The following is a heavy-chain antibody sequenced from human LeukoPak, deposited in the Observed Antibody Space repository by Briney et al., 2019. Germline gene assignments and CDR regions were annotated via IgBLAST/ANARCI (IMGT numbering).Heavy chain of an antibody. V-gene: IGHV3-23*01. CDR2: IRGSGDTT. CDR3: AKGGWSSWYGY. J-gene: IGHJ4*02. Sequence: QPGRSLRLSCAASGFTFDDYAMHWVRQAPGKGLEWVSTIRGSGDTTYYADSVKGRFTISRDNSKNTLYLQMNSLRAEDTAVYYCAKGGWSSWYGYWGQGTLVTVSS. D-gene: IGHD6-13*01. CDR1: GFTFDDYA.